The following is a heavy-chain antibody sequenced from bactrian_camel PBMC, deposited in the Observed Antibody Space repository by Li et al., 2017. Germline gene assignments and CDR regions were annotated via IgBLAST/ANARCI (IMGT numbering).Heavy chain of an antibody. V-gene: IGHV3S57*01. CDR1: GLTHSNYC. J-gene: IGHJ4*01. D-gene: IGHD7*01. CDR2: VDNRGST. Sequence: QLVESGGGAVQAGGSLRLSCVVSGLTHSNYCYGWFRQSPGKEREGVASVDNRGSTIIAESVKGRFTISRDYAKNTLYLQLNSLKIEDTAMYYCAKALSPNWFFDYWGQGTQVTVS. CDR3: AKALSPNWFFDY.